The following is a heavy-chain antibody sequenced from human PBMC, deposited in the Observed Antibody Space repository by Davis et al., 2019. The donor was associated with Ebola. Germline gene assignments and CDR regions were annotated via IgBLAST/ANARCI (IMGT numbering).Heavy chain of an antibody. Sequence: AASVKVSCKASGYTFTSYAINWVRQATGQGLEWMGWMNPNSGNTGYAQKFQGRVTMTRNTSISTAYMELSSLRSEDTAVYYCARAALVQGLTGNWFDPWGQGTLVTVSS. J-gene: IGHJ5*02. CDR2: MNPNSGNT. CDR1: GYTFTSYA. CDR3: ARAALVQGLTGNWFDP. D-gene: IGHD3-10*01. V-gene: IGHV1-8*01.